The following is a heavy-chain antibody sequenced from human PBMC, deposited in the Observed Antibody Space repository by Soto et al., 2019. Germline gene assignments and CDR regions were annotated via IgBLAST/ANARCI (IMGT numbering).Heavy chain of an antibody. CDR1: GGSITSSSYY. CDR2: IYYSGST. D-gene: IGHD1-26*01. CDR3: ATQEVGGSYVYTFDP. V-gene: IGHV4-39*01. J-gene: IGHJ5*02. Sequence: SETLSLTCTVSGGSITSSSYYWGWIRQPPGKGLEWIGSIYYSGSTYYKPSLKSRVTISVDTSKNQFSLKLSSVTAADTAVYYCATQEVGGSYVYTFDPWGQGTLVTV.